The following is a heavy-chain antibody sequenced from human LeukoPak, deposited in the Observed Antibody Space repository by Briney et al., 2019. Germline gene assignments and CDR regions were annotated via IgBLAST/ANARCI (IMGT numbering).Heavy chain of an antibody. CDR3: AKSPYIASHIDFDY. D-gene: IGHD3-16*01. CDR2: IYTSGST. J-gene: IGHJ4*02. Sequence: SETLSLTCTVSGGSISSYYWSWIRQPPGKGLEWIGYIYTSGSTNYNPSLKSRVTISVDTSKNQFSLKLSSVTAADTAVYYCAKSPYIASHIDFDYWGQGTLVTVSS. V-gene: IGHV4-4*09. CDR1: GGSISSYY.